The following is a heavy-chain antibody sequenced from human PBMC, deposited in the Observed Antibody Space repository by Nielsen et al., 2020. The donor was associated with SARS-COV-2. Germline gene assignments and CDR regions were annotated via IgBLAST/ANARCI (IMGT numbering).Heavy chain of an antibody. CDR3: ARDSSGTYRRVDY. J-gene: IGHJ4*02. V-gene: IGHV1-46*01. Sequence: ASVKVSCKASGYTFTNNYMHWVRQAPGQGLEWMGLINPTNGGTTYAQEFQGRVTMTRDTSTSTVYMELSSLRSDDTAVYYCARDSSGTYRRVDYWGQGTLVTVSS. CDR1: GYTFTNNY. CDR2: INPTNGGT. D-gene: IGHD3-22*01.